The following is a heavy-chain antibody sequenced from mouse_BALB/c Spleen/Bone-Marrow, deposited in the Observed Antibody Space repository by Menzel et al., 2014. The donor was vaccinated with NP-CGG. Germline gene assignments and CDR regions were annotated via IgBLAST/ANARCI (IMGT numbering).Heavy chain of an antibody. J-gene: IGHJ4*01. D-gene: IGHD3-1*01. CDR3: ARSGSSGYHYYAMDY. CDR1: GDSITSGY. Sequence: EVKLMESGPSLVEPSQTLSLTCSVTGDSITSGYWNWIRKFPGNKLEYMGCISYSGSTYYNPSLKSRISITRDTSKDLYYLQLNSVTTKDTATYYCARSGSSGYHYYAMDYWGQGTSVTVSS. CDR2: ISYSGST. V-gene: IGHV3-8*02.